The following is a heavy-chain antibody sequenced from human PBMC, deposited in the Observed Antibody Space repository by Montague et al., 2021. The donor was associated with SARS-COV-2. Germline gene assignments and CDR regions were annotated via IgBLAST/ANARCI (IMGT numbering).Heavy chain of an antibody. CDR2: IKSKTDGGTT. V-gene: IGHV3-15*01. CDR1: GFTFSDAW. D-gene: IGHD2/OR15-2a*01. J-gene: IGHJ4*02. CDR3: TTDLSRFLWYGELSAPFDY. Sequence: SLRLSCAASGFTFSDAWMSWVRQAPGKGLESIGRIKSKTDGGTTDYAAPVKGRFTISRDDSKNTLYLQMNSVKPEDTAGYYCTTDLSRFLWYGELSAPFDYWGQGTLVTVSS.